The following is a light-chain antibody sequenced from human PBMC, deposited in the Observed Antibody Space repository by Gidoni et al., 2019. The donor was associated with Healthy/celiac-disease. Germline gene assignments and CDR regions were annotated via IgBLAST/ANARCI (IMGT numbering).Light chain of an antibody. J-gene: IGKJ1*01. CDR1: QRVSSSY. Sequence: EIVFTQSPGTLSWSPGERATLSCRASQRVSSSYLAWYQQKPGQAPRLLIYGASSRATGIPDRFSGSGSGTDFTLTISRLEPEDFAVYYCQQYGSSPQGTFXQXTKVEIK. CDR3: QQYGSSPQGT. CDR2: GAS. V-gene: IGKV3-20*01.